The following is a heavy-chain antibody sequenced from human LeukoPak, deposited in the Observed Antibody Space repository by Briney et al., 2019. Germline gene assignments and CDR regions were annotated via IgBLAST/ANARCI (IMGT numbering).Heavy chain of an antibody. CDR2: IIPILGIA. Sequence: SVKVSCKASGGTFSNYAISRVRQAPGQGLEWMGRIIPILGIAHYAQKFQGRVTFTADKSTSTAYMELSSLRSEDTAVYYCASDLLGDCSSTSCQTYWFDPWGQGTLVTVSS. CDR1: GGTFSNYA. J-gene: IGHJ5*02. CDR3: ASDLLGDCSSTSCQTYWFDP. V-gene: IGHV1-69*04. D-gene: IGHD2-2*01.